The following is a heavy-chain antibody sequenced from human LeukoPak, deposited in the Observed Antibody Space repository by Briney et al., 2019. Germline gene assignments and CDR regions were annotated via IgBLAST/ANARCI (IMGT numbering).Heavy chain of an antibody. D-gene: IGHD6-13*01. Sequence: PGGSLRLSRSASGFTFSSYAMHWVRQAPGKGLEYVSAISSNGGSTYYADSVKGRFTISRDNSKNTLYLQMSSLRAEDTAVYYCVKEVGLSHSSSSWGYFDYWGQGTLVTVSS. CDR1: GFTFSSYA. V-gene: IGHV3-64D*06. J-gene: IGHJ4*02. CDR2: ISSNGGST. CDR3: VKEVGLSHSSSSWGYFDY.